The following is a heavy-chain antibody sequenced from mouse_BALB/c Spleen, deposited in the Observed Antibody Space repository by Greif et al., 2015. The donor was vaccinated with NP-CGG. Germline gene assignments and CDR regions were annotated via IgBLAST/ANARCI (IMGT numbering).Heavy chain of an antibody. D-gene: IGHD1-1*01. CDR1: GYTFTDYE. CDR3: TRPYYGSSYPWFAY. V-gene: IGHV1-15*01. CDR2: IDPETGGT. Sequence: VQLQQSGAELVRPGASVTLSCKASGYTFTDYEMHWVKQTPVHGLEWIGAIDPETGGTAYNQKFKGKATLTADKSSSTAYMELRSLTSEDSAVYYCTRPYYGSSYPWFAYWGQGTLVTVSA. J-gene: IGHJ3*01.